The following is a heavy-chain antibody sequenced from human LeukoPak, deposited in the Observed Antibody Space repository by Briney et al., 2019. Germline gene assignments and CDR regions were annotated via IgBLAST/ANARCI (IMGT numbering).Heavy chain of an antibody. CDR3: ARGDIVVVPAAYGMDV. J-gene: IGHJ6*02. V-gene: IGHV4-39*07. D-gene: IGHD2-2*01. CDR1: GGSISSSSYY. CDR2: INHSGST. Sequence: SETLSLTCTVSGGSISSSSYYWGWIRQPPGKGLEWIGEINHSGSTNYNPSLKSRVTISVDTSKNQFSLKLSSVTAADTAVYYCARGDIVVVPAAYGMDVWGQGTTVTVSS.